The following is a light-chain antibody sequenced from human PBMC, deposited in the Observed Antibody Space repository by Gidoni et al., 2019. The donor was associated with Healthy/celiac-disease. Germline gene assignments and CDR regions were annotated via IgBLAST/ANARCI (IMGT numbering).Light chain of an antibody. CDR3: QQYGSSPRYT. J-gene: IGKJ2*01. CDR2: GAS. CDR1: QRVSSSY. Sequence: IVLTHYPATMSLSPGERATLSCRASQRVSSSYLAWYQQKPGQAPRLLIYGASSRATGIPDRFSGSGSGTDFTLTISRLEPEDFAVYYCQQYGSSPRYTFGQGTKLEIK. V-gene: IGKV3-20*01.